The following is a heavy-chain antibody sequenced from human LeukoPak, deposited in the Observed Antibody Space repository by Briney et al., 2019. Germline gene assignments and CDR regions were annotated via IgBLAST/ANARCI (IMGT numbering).Heavy chain of an antibody. V-gene: IGHV3-23*01. CDR3: ANGRDGYNPGYFDY. D-gene: IGHD5-24*01. Sequence: GGSLRLSCAASGFTFSSYAMSWVRQAPGQGLEWVSAISGSGGSTYYADSVKGRFTISRDNSKNTLYLQMNSLRAEDTAVYYCANGRDGYNPGYFDYWGQGTLVTVSS. CDR2: ISGSGGST. CDR1: GFTFSSYA. J-gene: IGHJ4*02.